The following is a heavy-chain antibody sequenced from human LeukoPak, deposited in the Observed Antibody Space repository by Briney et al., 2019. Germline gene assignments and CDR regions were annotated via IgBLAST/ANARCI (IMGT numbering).Heavy chain of an antibody. V-gene: IGHV3-21*01. CDR2: ISSISSYI. Sequence: PGGSLRLSCAAPGFTFSSYSMNWVRQAPGKGLEWVSSISSISSYIYYADSVKGRFTISRDNAKNSLYLQMNSLRAEDTAVYYCARDVYDILTGYYRFGAFDIWGQGTMVTVSS. CDR1: GFTFSSYS. CDR3: ARDVYDILTGYYRFGAFDI. D-gene: IGHD3-9*01. J-gene: IGHJ3*02.